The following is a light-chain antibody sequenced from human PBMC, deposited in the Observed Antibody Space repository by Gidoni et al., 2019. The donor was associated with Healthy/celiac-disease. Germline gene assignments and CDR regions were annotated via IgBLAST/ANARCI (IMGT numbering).Light chain of an antibody. V-gene: IGKV1-27*01. CDR3: QKYNSAPLT. CDR2: AAS. J-gene: IGKJ4*01. CDR1: QGISNY. Sequence: DIQMTQSPSSLSASVGDRGTITGRASQGISNYLAWYQQKPGKVPKLLIYAASTWQSGVPSRFSGSGSGTDFTLPISSLQPEDVATYYCQKYNSAPLTFGGGTKVEIK.